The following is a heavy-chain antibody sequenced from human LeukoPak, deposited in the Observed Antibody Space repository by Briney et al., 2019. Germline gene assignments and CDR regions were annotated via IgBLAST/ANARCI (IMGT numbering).Heavy chain of an antibody. CDR2: IYSGGST. CDR3: ARDRRYYDSSGYLYCYGMDV. Sequence: PGGSLRLSCAASGFTVSSNYMSWVRQAPGKGLEWVSVIYSGGSTYYADSVKGRFTISRDNSKNTLYLQMNSLRAEDTAVYYCARDRRYYDSSGYLYCYGMDVWGQGTTVTVSS. V-gene: IGHV3-66*01. CDR1: GFTVSSNY. D-gene: IGHD3-22*01. J-gene: IGHJ6*02.